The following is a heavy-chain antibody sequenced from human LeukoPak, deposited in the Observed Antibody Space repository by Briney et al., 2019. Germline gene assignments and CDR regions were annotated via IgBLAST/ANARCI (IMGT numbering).Heavy chain of an antibody. CDR2: IYYTGGT. D-gene: IGHD1-1*01. J-gene: IGHJ4*02. CDR1: GGSISSYY. V-gene: IGHV4-59*13. CDR3: ARVGDWNDLVY. Sequence: PSETLSLTCTVSGGSISSYYWSWIRQVPGEGLEWIEYIYYTGGTNYNPSLKSRVTISVDTPKNQFSLKLRSVSAADTAVYYCARVGDWNDLVYWGQGTLVTVSS.